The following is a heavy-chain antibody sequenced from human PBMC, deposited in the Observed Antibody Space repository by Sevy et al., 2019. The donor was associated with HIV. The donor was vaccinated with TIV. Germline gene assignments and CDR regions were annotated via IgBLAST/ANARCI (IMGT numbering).Heavy chain of an antibody. V-gene: IGHV3-48*02. D-gene: IGHD5-12*01. J-gene: IGHJ4*02. CDR2: ISSSTTI. CDR3: ARGYTGYDVAPLDY. Sequence: GGSLRLSCAASGFTFSSYSMNWVRQAPGKGLEWVSYISSSTTIYYADSVKGRFTISRDNAKNSLYLQMNSLRDKDTAVYYCARGYTGYDVAPLDYWGQGTLVTVSS. CDR1: GFTFSSYS.